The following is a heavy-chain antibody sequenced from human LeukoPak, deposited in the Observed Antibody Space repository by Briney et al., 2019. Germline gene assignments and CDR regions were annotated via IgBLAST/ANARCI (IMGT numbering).Heavy chain of an antibody. CDR3: ARDLYSEGFDYDILTGYHHFDY. J-gene: IGHJ4*02. D-gene: IGHD3-9*01. V-gene: IGHV3-21*01. CDR2: ISSSSSYR. Sequence: PGGSLRLSCAASGFTFSSYSMNWVRQAPGKGLEWVSSISSSSSYRYYADSAKGRFTISRDNAKNSLYLQMNSLRAEDTAVYYCARDLYSEGFDYDILTGYHHFDYWGQGTLVTVSS. CDR1: GFTFSSYS.